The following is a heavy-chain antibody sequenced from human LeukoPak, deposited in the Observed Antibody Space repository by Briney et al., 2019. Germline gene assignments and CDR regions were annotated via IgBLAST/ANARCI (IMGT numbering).Heavy chain of an antibody. CDR2: IRYDGSNK. D-gene: IGHD5-18*01. V-gene: IGHV3-30*02. CDR3: AKEKIQLNPFDY. J-gene: IGHJ4*02. CDR1: GFTFSSYG. Sequence: PGGSLRLSXAASGFTFSSYGMHWVRQAPGKGLEWVAFIRYDGSNKYYADSVKGRFTISRDNSKNTLYLQMNSLRAEDTAVYYCAKEKIQLNPFDYWGQGTLVTVSS.